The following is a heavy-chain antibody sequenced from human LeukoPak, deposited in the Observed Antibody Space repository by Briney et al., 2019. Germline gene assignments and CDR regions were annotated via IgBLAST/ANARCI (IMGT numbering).Heavy chain of an antibody. Sequence: ASVKVSCKASGYTFTSYGISWVRQAPGQGLEWMGWISAYNGNTNYAQKLQGRVTMTTDTSTSTAYMELRSLRSDDTAVYYCARDKLGSGRSRPLGYWGQGTLVTVSS. CDR1: GYTFTSYG. CDR2: ISAYNGNT. CDR3: ARDKLGSGRSRPLGY. V-gene: IGHV1-18*01. D-gene: IGHD6-19*01. J-gene: IGHJ4*02.